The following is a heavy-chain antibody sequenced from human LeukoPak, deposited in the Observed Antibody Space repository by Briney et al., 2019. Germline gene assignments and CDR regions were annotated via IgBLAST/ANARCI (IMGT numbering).Heavy chain of an antibody. V-gene: IGHV1-69*04. D-gene: IGHD3-22*01. CDR3: AREMIYDSSGYYYPLDY. CDR2: IIPILGIA. J-gene: IGHJ4*02. CDR1: GYTFTSYA. Sequence: SVKVSCKASGYTFTSYAISWVRQAPGQGLEWMGRIIPILGIANYAQKFQGRVTITADKSTSTAYLELSSLRSEDTAVYYCAREMIYDSSGYYYPLDYWGQGTLVTVSS.